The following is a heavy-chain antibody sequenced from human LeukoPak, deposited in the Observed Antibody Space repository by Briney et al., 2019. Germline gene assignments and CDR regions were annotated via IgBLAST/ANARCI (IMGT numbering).Heavy chain of an antibody. V-gene: IGHV4-4*02. CDR1: GVSFSSSDW. CDR3: ARDLYPYGLDV. CDR2: IFYSGST. Sequence: PSETLSLTCTVSGVSFSSSDWWTWVRPPPGKGLEWIGEIFYSGSTNYNPSLKSRVTISIDRSKNHFSLKLSSVTAADTAVYYCARDLYPYGLDVWGKGTTVTASS. J-gene: IGHJ6*04.